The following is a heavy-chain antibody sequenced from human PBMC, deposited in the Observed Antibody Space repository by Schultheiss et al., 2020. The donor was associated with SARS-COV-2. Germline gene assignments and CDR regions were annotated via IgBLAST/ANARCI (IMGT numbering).Heavy chain of an antibody. CDR2: IWYDGSNK. J-gene: IGHJ6*02. D-gene: IGHD2-15*01. Sequence: GGSLRLSCAASGFTFSSYAMSWVRQAPGKGLEWVAVIWYDGSNKYYADSVKGRFTISRDNSKNTLYLQMNSLRAEDTAVYYCARDKKVVAPTVFGMDVWGQGTTVTVSS. CDR1: GFTFSSYA. V-gene: IGHV3-33*08. CDR3: ARDKKVVAPTVFGMDV.